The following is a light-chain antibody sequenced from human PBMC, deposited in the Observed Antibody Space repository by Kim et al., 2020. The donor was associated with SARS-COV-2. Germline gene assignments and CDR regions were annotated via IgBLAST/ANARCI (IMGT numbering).Light chain of an antibody. Sequence: PGQSATSSCTGRSRDVGAYKNVAWYQQHPGKAPKLLISEVSKRSSGVPDRFSGSKAGNTASLTVSGLQAEDEADYYCGSYARTSDVFGTGTKVTVL. CDR3: GSYARTSDV. J-gene: IGLJ1*01. CDR2: EVS. V-gene: IGLV2-8*01. CDR1: SRDVGAYKN.